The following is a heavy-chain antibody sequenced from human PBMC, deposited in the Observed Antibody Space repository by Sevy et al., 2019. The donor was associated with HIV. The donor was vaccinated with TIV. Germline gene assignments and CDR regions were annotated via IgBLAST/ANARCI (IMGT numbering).Heavy chain of an antibody. CDR2: TYYRSKWDN. V-gene: IGHV6-1*01. Sequence: SQTLSLTCAISGDSVSSNSAAWNWLRQSPSRGLECLGRTYYRSKWDNDYAVSGKSRISINADTAKNQFSLQLKSGTLNDAAVYYCARDLPRRGIVRLTRRRFFDYWGQGTLVTVSS. J-gene: IGHJ4*02. CDR3: ARDLPRRGIVRLTRRRFFDY. D-gene: IGHD1-26*01. CDR1: GDSVSSNSAA.